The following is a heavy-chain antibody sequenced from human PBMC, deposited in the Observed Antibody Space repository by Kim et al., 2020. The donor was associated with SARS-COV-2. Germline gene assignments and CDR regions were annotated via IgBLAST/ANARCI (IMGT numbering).Heavy chain of an antibody. Sequence: PSLKRRVTISVDTSKNQFSLKLSSVTAADTAVYYCARLIRDNYYYYYGMDVWGQGTTVTVSS. CDR3: ARLIRDNYYYYYGMDV. D-gene: IGHD3-10*01. V-gene: IGHV4-59*08. J-gene: IGHJ6*02.